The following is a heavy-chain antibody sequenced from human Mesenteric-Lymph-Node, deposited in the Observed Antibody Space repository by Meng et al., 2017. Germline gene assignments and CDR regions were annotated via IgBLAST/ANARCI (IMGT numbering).Heavy chain of an antibody. Sequence: GESLKISCAASGFLSNNYWHWVRQAPGKGLEWVSYISSSGSTIYYADSVKGRFTISRDNAKNSLYLQMNSLRAEDTAVYYCARETFDYWGQGTLVTVSS. CDR1: GFLSNNY. V-gene: IGHV3-11*01. D-gene: IGHD2/OR15-2a*01. CDR3: ARETFDY. CDR2: ISSSGSTI. J-gene: IGHJ4*02.